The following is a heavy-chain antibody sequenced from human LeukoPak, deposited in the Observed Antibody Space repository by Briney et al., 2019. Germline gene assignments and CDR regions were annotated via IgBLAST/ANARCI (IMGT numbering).Heavy chain of an antibody. CDR2: INSDGSNT. V-gene: IGHV3-74*01. CDR3: ARGKYYYHAPDY. J-gene: IGHJ4*02. CDR1: GFTFSNCW. Sequence: GSLRLSCAASGFTFSNCWMHWVRQAPGEGLVWVSRINSDGSNTNYADSVKGRFTISRDNTKNTLYLQMNSLRAEDTAVYYCARGKYYYHAPDYWGQGTLVTVSS. D-gene: IGHD3-10*01.